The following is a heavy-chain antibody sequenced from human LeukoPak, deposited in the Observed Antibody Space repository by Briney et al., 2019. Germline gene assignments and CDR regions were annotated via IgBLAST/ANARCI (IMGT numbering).Heavy chain of an antibody. CDR1: GFTFSSRDW. CDR2: ISSSSSYI. Sequence: GGSLRLSCVASGFTFSSRDWMNWVRQAPGKGLEWVSSISSSSSYIHYADSVKGRFSISRDNAKNSLYLQMNSLRAEDTAVYYCARDRNYDGSVYYEDDYFDYWGQGTLVTVSS. J-gene: IGHJ4*02. CDR3: ARDRNYDGSVYYEDDYFDY. V-gene: IGHV3-21*01. D-gene: IGHD3-22*01.